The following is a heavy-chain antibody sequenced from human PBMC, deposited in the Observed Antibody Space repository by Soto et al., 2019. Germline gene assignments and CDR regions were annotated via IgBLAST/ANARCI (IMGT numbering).Heavy chain of an antibody. D-gene: IGHD3-16*01. CDR1: GGTFSNYP. J-gene: IGHJ6*02. CDR3: ASRGEYYDENLPHYYFFGMHV. Sequence: SVKVSCKASGGTFSNYPITWVRRAPGQGLEWLGGIIPIFGKADYTQKFQGRVTITADEPTSTAYMEISSLRSEDTAVYYCASRGEYYDENLPHYYFFGMHVWGPGTTVTVSS. CDR2: IIPIFGKA. V-gene: IGHV1-69*13.